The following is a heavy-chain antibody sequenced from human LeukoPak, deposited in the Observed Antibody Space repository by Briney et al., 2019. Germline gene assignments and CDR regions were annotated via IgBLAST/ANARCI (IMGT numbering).Heavy chain of an antibody. CDR2: ISPSGDIT. D-gene: IGHD3-22*01. CDR3: AKDRGSGYYYGDAFDI. V-gene: IGHV3-23*01. Sequence: GGTLRLSCAGSGFSFSSHGMNWVRQAPGKGLEWVSGISPSGDITYYTDSVRGRFTISRDNFKNTLSLQMNSLRTEDTALYYCAKDRGSGYYYGDAFDIWGQGTMVTVSS. CDR1: GFSFSSHG. J-gene: IGHJ3*02.